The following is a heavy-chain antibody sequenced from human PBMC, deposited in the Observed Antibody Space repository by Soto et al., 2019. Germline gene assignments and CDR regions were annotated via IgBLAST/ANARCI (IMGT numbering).Heavy chain of an antibody. CDR3: AKVGSERYSGQHSDY. CDR1: GFTFSNYA. D-gene: IGHD5-12*01. Sequence: ESGGGLVQPGGSLRLSCAASGFTFSNYAMNWVRQAPGKGLEWVLTISSSSGSTYYADSVKGRFTISRDNSKNFLYLQMNSLRGDDTAVYYCAKVGSERYSGQHSDYWGQGTLVTISS. CDR2: ISSSSGST. J-gene: IGHJ4*02. V-gene: IGHV3-23*01.